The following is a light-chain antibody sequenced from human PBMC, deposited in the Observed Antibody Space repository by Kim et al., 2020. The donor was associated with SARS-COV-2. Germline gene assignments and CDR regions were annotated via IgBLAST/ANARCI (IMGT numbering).Light chain of an antibody. CDR3: QQFDTFPFT. CDR2: AAF. CDR1: RDIKNH. V-gene: IGKV1-16*01. Sequence: ASVGDRVTISCRARRDIKNHVSWFQQRPGTAPGSLIYAAFSLHIGDPSRFDGSGYGTNFTHAISNLQPEDFATYYCQQFDTFPFTFGGGTKVDIK. J-gene: IGKJ4*01.